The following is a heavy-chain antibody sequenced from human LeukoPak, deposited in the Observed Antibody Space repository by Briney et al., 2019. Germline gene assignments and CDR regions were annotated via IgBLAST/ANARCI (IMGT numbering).Heavy chain of an antibody. CDR1: GFTFSGYG. V-gene: IGHV3-33*01. Sequence: GGSLRLSCAASGFTFSGYGMHWFRQAPGKGLEWVAVIWDDGSNKYYADSVKGRFTISRDNSKNTLYLQMNSLRAEDTAVYYCARGAYSTSWSRDWFDPLGQGTLVTVSS. CDR2: IWDDGSNK. CDR3: ARGAYSTSWSRDWFDP. J-gene: IGHJ5*02. D-gene: IGHD2-2*01.